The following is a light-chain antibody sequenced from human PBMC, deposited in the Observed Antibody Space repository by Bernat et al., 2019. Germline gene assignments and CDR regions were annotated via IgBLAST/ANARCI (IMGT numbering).Light chain of an antibody. CDR2: EGS. Sequence: QSALTQPASVSGSPGQSITISCTGTRSDVGSSYLVSWYQQHPGKAPKLIIYEGSKRPSGVANRFSGSKSGNTDSLTISGLQAEDEADYYCWSYAGISTVLFGGGTKLTVL. V-gene: IGLV2-23*01. CDR3: WSYAGISTVL. CDR1: RSDVGSSYL. J-gene: IGLJ2*01.